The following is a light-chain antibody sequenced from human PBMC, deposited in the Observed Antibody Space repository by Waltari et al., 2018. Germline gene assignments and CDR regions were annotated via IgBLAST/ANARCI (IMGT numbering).Light chain of an antibody. CDR3: QQYDSIVLT. CDR1: QAVSTTS. V-gene: IGKV3-20*01. J-gene: IGKJ4*01. CDR2: GAS. Sequence: WRASQAVSTTSLNWYQQKPGQAPRLLIYGASSRATGIPDRFSGSGSGTDFTLTISRLEPEDFAVYYCQQYDSIVLTFGGGTRVEI.